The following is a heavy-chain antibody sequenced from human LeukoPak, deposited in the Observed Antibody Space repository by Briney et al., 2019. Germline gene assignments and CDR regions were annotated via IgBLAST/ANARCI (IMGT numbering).Heavy chain of an antibody. V-gene: IGHV3-73*01. CDR1: GLTFSDSA. D-gene: IGHD2-2*01. Sequence: TGGSLRLSCAASGLTFSDSAMHWVRQASGKGLEWVGRIRSKANSYATAYAASVKGRFTISRDDSKNTAYLQMNSLKTEDTAVYYCAKYCSSTSCYDDYWGQGTLVTVSS. CDR3: AKYCSSTSCYDDY. CDR2: IRSKANSYAT. J-gene: IGHJ4*02.